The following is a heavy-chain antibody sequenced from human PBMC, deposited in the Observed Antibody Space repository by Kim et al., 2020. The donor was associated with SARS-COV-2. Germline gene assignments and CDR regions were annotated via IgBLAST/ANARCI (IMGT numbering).Heavy chain of an antibody. CDR3: ARVSSDYYYYYMDV. J-gene: IGHJ6*03. CDR2: ISSSSSYI. CDR1: GFTFSSYS. Sequence: GGSLRLSCAASGFTFSSYSMNWVRQAPGKGLEWVSSISSSSSYIYYADSVKGRFTISRDNAKNSLYLQMNSLRAEDTAVYYCARVSSDYYYYYMDVWGKGTTVTVSS. V-gene: IGHV3-21*01.